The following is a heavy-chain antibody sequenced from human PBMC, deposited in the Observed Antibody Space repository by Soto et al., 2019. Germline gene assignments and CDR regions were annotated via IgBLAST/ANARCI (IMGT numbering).Heavy chain of an antibody. J-gene: IGHJ5*02. CDR3: AGRHFGELHGWFDP. CDR1: GGSISSGGYY. V-gene: IGHV4-61*08. D-gene: IGHD3-10*01. CDR2: IYYSGST. Sequence: SETLSLTCTVSGGSISSGGYYWSWIRQHPGKGLEWIGYIYYSGSTYYNPSLKSRATMSLDMSKSQFTLKLSSVTAADTAVYFCAGRHFGELHGWFDPWGQGTLVTVSS.